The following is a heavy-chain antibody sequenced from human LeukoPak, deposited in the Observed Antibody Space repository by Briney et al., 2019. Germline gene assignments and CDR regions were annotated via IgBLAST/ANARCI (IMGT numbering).Heavy chain of an antibody. CDR2: INPNSGGT. J-gene: IGHJ6*03. CDR1: GYTFTGYY. CDR3: ARDRYQLPKYYYMDV. Sequence: ASVKVSCKAFGYTFTGYYMHWVRQAPGQGLEWMGWINPNSGGTNYAQKFRGRVTMTRDTSISTAYMELSRLRSDDTAVYYCARDRYQLPKYYYMDVWGKGTTVTVSS. V-gene: IGHV1-2*02. D-gene: IGHD2-2*01.